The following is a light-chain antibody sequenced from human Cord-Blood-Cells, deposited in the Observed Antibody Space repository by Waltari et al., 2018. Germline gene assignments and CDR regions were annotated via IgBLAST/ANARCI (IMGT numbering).Light chain of an antibody. CDR3: QQSYSTPPT. CDR2: AAS. V-gene: IGKV1-39*01. CDR1: QSISSY. Sequence: DIQMTQSPSSLSASVADRVTITCRASQSISSYLNWYQQKPGTAPKLLIYAASSLQSGVPSRFSGSGSGTDFTLTISSLQPEDFATYYCQQSYSTPPTFGQGTKVEIK. J-gene: IGKJ1*01.